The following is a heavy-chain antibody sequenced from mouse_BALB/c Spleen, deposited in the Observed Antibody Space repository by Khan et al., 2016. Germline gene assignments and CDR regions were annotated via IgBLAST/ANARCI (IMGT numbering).Heavy chain of an antibody. V-gene: IGHV1-26*01. D-gene: IGHD2-1*01. CDR3: GRGGNYGNFDD. CDR2: VNPNNGGI. Sequence: EVQLQESGPDLVKPGASVKISCKASGYSFTGYYIHWVKQSHGKSLEWIGRVNPNNGGISNNQKFKGQAILTVDRSSSTAYMELRSLTSEDSAVXYGGRGGNYGNFDDWGAGTTVTVSS. J-gene: IGHJ1*01. CDR1: GYSFTGYY.